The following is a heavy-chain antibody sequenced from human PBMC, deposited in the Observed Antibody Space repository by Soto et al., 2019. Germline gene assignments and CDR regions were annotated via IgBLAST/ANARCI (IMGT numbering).Heavy chain of an antibody. CDR2: IIPIFVKA. V-gene: IGHV1-69*06. J-gene: IGHJ5*02. D-gene: IGHD1-26*01. Sequence: QVQLVQSWAEVKKPGSSVKVSCKASGGTFSSYAISWVRQAPGQGLEWIGGIIPIFVKANYAQKFQSRVTLNADKSTSTAYMDLTSLRXEDTAVYYCARECPGDGATTWFDPWG. CDR1: GGTFSSYA. CDR3: ARECPGDGATTWFDP.